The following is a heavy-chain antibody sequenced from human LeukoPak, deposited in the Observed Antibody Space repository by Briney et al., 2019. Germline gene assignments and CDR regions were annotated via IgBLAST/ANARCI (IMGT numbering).Heavy chain of an antibody. D-gene: IGHD5-18*01. CDR2: IYYSGST. CDR1: GGSISSGGYY. CDR3: ARGGDYSYGFSFELNYFDY. V-gene: IGHV4-31*03. Sequence: MSSETLSLTCTVSGGSISSGGYYWSWIRQHPGEGLEWIGYIYYSGSTYYNPSLKSRVTISVDTSKNQFSLKLSSVTAADTAVYYCARGGDYSYGFSFELNYFDYWGQGTLVTVSS. J-gene: IGHJ4*02.